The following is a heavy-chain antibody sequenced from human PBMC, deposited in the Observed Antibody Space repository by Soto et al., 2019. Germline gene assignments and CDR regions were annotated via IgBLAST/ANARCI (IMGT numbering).Heavy chain of an antibody. Sequence: QLQLQESGPGLVKPSETLSLTCTVSGGSISSSSYYWDWIRQPPGKGLEWIGSIYYSGSTSYNPPLEGRVTISVDTSMNQFSLKLSSVTAADTAVYFCATSRPWGELRAGWFDPWGQGTLVTVSS. J-gene: IGHJ5*02. V-gene: IGHV4-39*01. D-gene: IGHD3-16*01. CDR1: GGSISSSSYY. CDR2: IYYSGST. CDR3: ATSRPWGELRAGWFDP.